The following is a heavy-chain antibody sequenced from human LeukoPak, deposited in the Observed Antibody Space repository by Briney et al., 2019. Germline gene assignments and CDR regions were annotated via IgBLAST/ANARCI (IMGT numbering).Heavy chain of an antibody. V-gene: IGHV3-23*01. J-gene: IGHJ3*02. CDR3: AKSSLTMIVVVDAFDI. D-gene: IGHD3-22*01. CDR1: GFTFSSYG. Sequence: GGTLRLSCAASGFTFSSYGMSWVRQAPGKGLEWVSAISGSGGSTYYADSVKGRFTISRDNSKNTLYLQMNSLRAEDTAVYYCAKSSLTMIVVVDAFDIWGQGTMVTVSS. CDR2: ISGSGGST.